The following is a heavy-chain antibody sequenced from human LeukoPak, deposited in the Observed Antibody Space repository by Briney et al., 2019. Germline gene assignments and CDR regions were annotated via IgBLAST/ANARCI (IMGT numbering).Heavy chain of an antibody. CDR3: ATDPGYSSGETIDY. CDR2: ISGSGGST. Sequence: GGSLRLSCAASGLTFSSYAMSWVRQAPAKGLEWVSAISGSGGSTYYADSVKGRFTISRDNSKNTLYLQMNSLRAEDTAVYYCATDPGYSSGETIDYWGQGTLVTVSS. V-gene: IGHV3-23*01. D-gene: IGHD6-19*01. J-gene: IGHJ4*02. CDR1: GLTFSSYA.